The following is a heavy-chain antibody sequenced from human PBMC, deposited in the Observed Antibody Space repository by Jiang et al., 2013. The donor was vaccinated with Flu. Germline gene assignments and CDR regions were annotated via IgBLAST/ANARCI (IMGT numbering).Heavy chain of an antibody. D-gene: IGHD5-12*01. CDR1: GFTFSSYA. CDR3: ASGPFVDIVAKAPL. J-gene: IGHJ4*02. CDR2: ISGSGGST. V-gene: IGHV3-23*01. Sequence: QLLESGGGLVQPGGSLRLSCAASGFTFSSYAMSWVRQAPGKGLEWVSGISGSGGSTYYADSVKGRFTISRENSKNTLYMQMNSLRAEDTAVYYCASGPFVDIVAKAPLWGQGTLVTVSS.